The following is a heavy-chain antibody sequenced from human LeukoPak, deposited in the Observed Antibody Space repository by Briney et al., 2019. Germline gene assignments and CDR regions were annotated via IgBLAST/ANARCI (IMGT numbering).Heavy chain of an antibody. D-gene: IGHD6-19*01. CDR1: GFTFSSYA. Sequence: PGGSLRLSCAASGFTFSSYAMHWVRQAPGKGLEWVAVIYTDGSTYYADSVKGRFTISRDNSKNTVYLQMNSLRAEDTAVYYCARTPGIAVAGTGYFDYWGQGTLVTVSS. CDR2: IYTDGST. J-gene: IGHJ4*02. V-gene: IGHV3-53*01. CDR3: ARTPGIAVAGTGYFDY.